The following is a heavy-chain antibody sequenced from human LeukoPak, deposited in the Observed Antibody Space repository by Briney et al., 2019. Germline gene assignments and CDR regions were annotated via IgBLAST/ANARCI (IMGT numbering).Heavy chain of an antibody. CDR1: GDSVSSNSAA. CDR3: ARDTNDDKVPGC. Sequence: SQTLSLTCAISGDSVSSNSAAWNWIRQSPSRGLEWLGRTYYRSKWYNDYAVSVKSRITINPDTSKNQFSLKLTSVTAADTAVYYCARDTNDDKVPGCWGQGTLVTVSS. CDR2: TYYRSKWYN. V-gene: IGHV6-1*01. J-gene: IGHJ4*02. D-gene: IGHD3-22*01.